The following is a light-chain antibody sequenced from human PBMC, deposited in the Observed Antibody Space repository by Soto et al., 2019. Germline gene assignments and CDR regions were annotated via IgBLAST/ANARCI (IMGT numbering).Light chain of an antibody. CDR2: GAS. CDR1: QSVSSN. CDR3: QQYNKWPLT. Sequence: EIVMTQSPATLSVSPGERATLSCRASQSVSSNLAWYQQKPGQAPRLLIYGASTRATGIPARFSGSVSGTEFTLTISSLQSEDFAVYYCQQYNKWPLTVGPGTKVDIK. V-gene: IGKV3-15*01. J-gene: IGKJ3*01.